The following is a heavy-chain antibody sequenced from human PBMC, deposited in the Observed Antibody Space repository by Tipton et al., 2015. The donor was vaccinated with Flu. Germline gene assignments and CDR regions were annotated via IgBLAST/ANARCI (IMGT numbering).Heavy chain of an antibody. J-gene: IGHJ4*02. Sequence: QSGAEVQKPGESLKISCEGFGYIYSNFWIGWVRQMPGKVLEWMGDIYSGDSVTRYSPSFQGQVTISFDKSIATAYLHWRSLKASDTAIYYCARGRSGGAVTGFDFWGQGTLVTVS. V-gene: IGHV5-51*03. CDR2: IYSGDSVT. D-gene: IGHD2-21*02. CDR3: ARGRSGGAVTGFDF. CDR1: GYIYSNFW.